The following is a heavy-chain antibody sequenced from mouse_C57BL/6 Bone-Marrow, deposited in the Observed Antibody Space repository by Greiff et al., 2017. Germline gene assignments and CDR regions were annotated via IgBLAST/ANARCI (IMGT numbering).Heavy chain of an antibody. CDR2: LYPRSGNT. CDR1: GYTFTSYG. V-gene: IGHV1-81*01. CDR3: ARSRQLRLRYFDV. D-gene: IGHD3-2*02. Sequence: QVQLKESGAELARPGASVKLSCKASGYTFTSYGISWVKQRTGQGLEWIGELYPRSGNTYYNEKFKGKATLTADKSSSTAYMELRSLTSEDSAVYFCARSRQLRLRYFDVWGTGTTVTVSS. J-gene: IGHJ1*03.